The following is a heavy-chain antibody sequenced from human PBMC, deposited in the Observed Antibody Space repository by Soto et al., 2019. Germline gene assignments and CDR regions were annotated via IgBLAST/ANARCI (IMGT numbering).Heavy chain of an antibody. D-gene: IGHD3-10*01. CDR3: ARDGSGGDWRFFDY. V-gene: IGHV3-33*01. CDR1: GFAFHRYG. CDR2: IWYDGTTK. Sequence: QVQLVESGGGVVQPGRSLRLSCAASGFAFHRYGIHWVRQAPGKGLEWVADIWYDGTTKYYADSVKGRFTVSRDDSENKLYLRMDSLRAGDTAVYYCARDGSGGDWRFFDYWGQGTLVTVSS. J-gene: IGHJ4*02.